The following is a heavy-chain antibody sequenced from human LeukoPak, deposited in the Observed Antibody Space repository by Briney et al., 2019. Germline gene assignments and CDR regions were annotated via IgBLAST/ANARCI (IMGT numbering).Heavy chain of an antibody. CDR2: IKPNSGDT. Sequence: ASVKVSCKASGYTFTGYYIHWVRQAPGQGLEWMGLIKPNSGDTKYEQKFQGRVTMTRDTSITTAYMELSSLRSDDTALYYCVRDRPHNWFDPWGQGTLVTVSS. J-gene: IGHJ5*02. CDR3: VRDRPHNWFDP. CDR1: GYTFTGYY. V-gene: IGHV1-2*02.